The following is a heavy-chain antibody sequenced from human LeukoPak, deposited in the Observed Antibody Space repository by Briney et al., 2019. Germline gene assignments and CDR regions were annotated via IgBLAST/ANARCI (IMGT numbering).Heavy chain of an antibody. J-gene: IGHJ4*02. Sequence: GGSLRLSCAASGFTLSSYWMSWVRQAPGKGLEWVANIKQDGSEKSYVDSVKGRFTISRDNAKNSLYLQMNSLRAEDTAVYYCARDSSSWYGANNDYWGQGTLVTVSS. CDR3: ARDSSSWYGANNDY. V-gene: IGHV3-7*01. CDR2: IKQDGSEK. D-gene: IGHD6-13*01. CDR1: GFTLSSYW.